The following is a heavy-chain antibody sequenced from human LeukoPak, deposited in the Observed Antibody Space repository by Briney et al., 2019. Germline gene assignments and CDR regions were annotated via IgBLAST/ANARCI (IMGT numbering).Heavy chain of an antibody. V-gene: IGHV4-59*01. CDR3: AREAGWNDPFDY. J-gene: IGHJ4*02. D-gene: IGHD1-1*01. CDR1: GGSISSYY. CDR2: IYYGGST. Sequence: SETLSPTCTVSGGSISSYYWSWIRQPPGKGLEWIGYIYYGGSTNYNPSLKSRVTISVDTSKNQFSLKLSSVTAADTAVYYCAREAGWNDPFDYWGQGTLVTVSS.